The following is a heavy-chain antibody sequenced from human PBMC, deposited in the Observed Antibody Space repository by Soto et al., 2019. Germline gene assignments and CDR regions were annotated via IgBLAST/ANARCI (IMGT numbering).Heavy chain of an antibody. CDR1: GFTFSSYG. Sequence: QVQLVESGGGVVQPGRSLRLSCAASGFTFSSYGMHWVRQAPGKGLEWVAVIWYDGSNKYYADSVKGRFTISRDNSKNTLYLQMNSLRAEDTAVYYCARDPAVAVAEYYFDYWGQGTLVTVSS. CDR3: ARDPAVAVAEYYFDY. D-gene: IGHD6-19*01. CDR2: IWYDGSNK. J-gene: IGHJ4*02. V-gene: IGHV3-33*01.